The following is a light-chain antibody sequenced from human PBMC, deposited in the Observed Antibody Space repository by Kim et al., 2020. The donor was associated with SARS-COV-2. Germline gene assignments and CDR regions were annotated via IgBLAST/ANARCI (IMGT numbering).Light chain of an antibody. CDR1: QSVTSSN. CDR2: GAS. Sequence: EIVLTQSPGTLSLSPGERATLSCRASQSVTSSNLAWYQQKAGQAPRLLIYGASSRATDIPDRFSGSGSGTDFTLTISRLDPEDFAVYYCQQYGTSPSTFGQGTKLEI. CDR3: QQYGTSPST. J-gene: IGKJ2*02. V-gene: IGKV3-20*01.